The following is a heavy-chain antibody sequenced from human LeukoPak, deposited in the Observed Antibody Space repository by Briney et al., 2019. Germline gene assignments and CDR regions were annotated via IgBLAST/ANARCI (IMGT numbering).Heavy chain of an antibody. CDR3: ARGVVTLIPYYYYYYMDV. D-gene: IGHD4-23*01. Sequence: SVKVSCKASGYTFTGYYMHWVRQAPGQGLEWMGWINPNSGGTNYAQKFQGRGTMTRHTSISTAYMELSRLRSDDTAVYYCARGVVTLIPYYYYYYMDVWGKGTTVTVSS. J-gene: IGHJ6*03. V-gene: IGHV1-2*02. CDR2: INPNSGGT. CDR1: GYTFTGYY.